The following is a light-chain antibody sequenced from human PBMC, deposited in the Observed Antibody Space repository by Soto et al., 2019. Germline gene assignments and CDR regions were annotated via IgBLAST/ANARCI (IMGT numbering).Light chain of an antibody. CDR1: QSVSSSY. Sequence: EIVLTQSPATLSLSPGDRATLSCGASQSVSSSYLAWYQQQPGLAPRLLIYDASSRATGIPDRFSGSGSGTDFTLTISRLEPEDFAVYYCQQYGSSPRTFGQGTKVDI. CDR2: DAS. J-gene: IGKJ1*01. V-gene: IGKV3D-20*01. CDR3: QQYGSSPRT.